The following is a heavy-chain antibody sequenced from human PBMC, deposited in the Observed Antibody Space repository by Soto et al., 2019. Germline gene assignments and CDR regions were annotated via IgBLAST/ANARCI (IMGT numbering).Heavy chain of an antibody. Sequence: QLQLQESGPGLVKPSETLSLTCTVSGGSISSSSYYWGWIRQPPGKGLEWIGSIYYSGSPYYNPSLKSXVATXLXSSTNQFSLQLSSVTAADTAVYCCATTAYFGSGSAYWGQGTLVTVSS. J-gene: IGHJ4*02. CDR3: ATTAYFGSGSAY. D-gene: IGHD3-10*01. CDR2: IYYSGSP. CDR1: GGSISSSSYY. V-gene: IGHV4-39*01.